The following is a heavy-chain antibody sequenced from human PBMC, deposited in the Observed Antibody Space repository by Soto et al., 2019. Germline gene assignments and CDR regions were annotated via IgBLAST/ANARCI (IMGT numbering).Heavy chain of an antibody. J-gene: IGHJ6*02. CDR2: IYHSGST. V-gene: IGHV4-30-2*01. CDR3: ARESIVTGSYKDYYYYGMDV. Sequence: SETLSLTCPVSGGSISSGCYSWSWIRQPPGKGLEWIGYIYHSGSTYYNPSLKSRVTISVDRSKNQFSLKLSSVTAADTAVYYCARESIVTGSYKDYYYYGMDVWGQGTTVTVSS. CDR1: GGSISSGCYS. D-gene: IGHD3-9*01.